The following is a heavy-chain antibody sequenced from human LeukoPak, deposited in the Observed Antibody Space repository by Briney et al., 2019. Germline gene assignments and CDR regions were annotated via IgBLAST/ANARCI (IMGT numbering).Heavy chain of an antibody. V-gene: IGHV3-21*01. Sequence: GGSLRLSCAASGFTFSSYSMNWVRQAPGKGLEWVSSISSSSSYIYYADSVKGRFTISRDNAKNSLYLQMNSLRAEDTAVYYCARGTGDFWSGWNAFDIWGQGTMVTVSS. J-gene: IGHJ3*02. D-gene: IGHD3-3*01. CDR2: ISSSSSYI. CDR3: ARGTGDFWSGWNAFDI. CDR1: GFTFSSYS.